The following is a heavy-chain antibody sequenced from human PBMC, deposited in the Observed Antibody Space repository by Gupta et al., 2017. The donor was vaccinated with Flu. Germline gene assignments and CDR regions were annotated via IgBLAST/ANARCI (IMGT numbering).Heavy chain of an antibody. CDR3: ERIVVVPASIGPSDY. CDR1: GFAFSSYE. CDR2: ISSSGRTI. Sequence: EVQLLESGGGLVQPGGSVGPSCAASGFAFSSYEMNWVRQAPGKGLEWVSYISSSGRTIYYADSVKGRFTIARDNAKNSLYLQMNSLRAEDTAVYYCERIVVVPASIGPSDYWGQGTLVTVSS. J-gene: IGHJ4*02. V-gene: IGHV3-48*03. D-gene: IGHD2-2*01.